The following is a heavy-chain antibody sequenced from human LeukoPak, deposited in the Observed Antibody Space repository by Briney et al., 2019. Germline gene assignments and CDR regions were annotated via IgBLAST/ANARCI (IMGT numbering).Heavy chain of an antibody. D-gene: IGHD1-14*01. J-gene: IGHJ6*03. CDR3: AGVEGPGQYYYYTDV. V-gene: IGHV4-4*07. CDR1: GGSISSYY. Sequence: SETLSLTCTVSGGSISSYYWSWIRQPAGKGLEWIGRIYTSGSTNYNPSLKSRVTMSVDTSKNQFSLKLSSVTAADTAVYYCAGVEGPGQYYYYTDVWGKGTTVTVSS. CDR2: IYTSGST.